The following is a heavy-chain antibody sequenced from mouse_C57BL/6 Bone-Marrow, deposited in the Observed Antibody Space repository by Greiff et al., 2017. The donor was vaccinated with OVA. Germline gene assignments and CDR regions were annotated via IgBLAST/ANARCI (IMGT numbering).Heavy chain of an antibody. CDR3: ARRGTTVVATDWFAY. V-gene: IGHV1-85*01. CDR2: IYPRDGST. CDR1: GYTFTSYD. Sequence: QVQLQQSGAELARPGASVKLSCKASGYTFTSYDINWVKQRPGQGLEWIGWIYPRDGSTKYNEKFKGKATLTVDTSSSTAYMELHSLTSEDSAVYFCARRGTTVVATDWFAYWGQGTLVTVSA. J-gene: IGHJ3*01. D-gene: IGHD1-1*01.